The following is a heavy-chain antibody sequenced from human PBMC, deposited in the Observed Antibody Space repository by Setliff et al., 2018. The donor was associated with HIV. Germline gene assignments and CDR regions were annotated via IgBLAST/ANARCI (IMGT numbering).Heavy chain of an antibody. D-gene: IGHD2-15*01. CDR3: ARAVVNSNFYYYMDV. CDR1: GFTFRDHA. J-gene: IGHJ6*03. V-gene: IGHV3-49*04. Sequence: SCTSSGFTFRDHAISWVRQAPGKGLEWLGFIRRNTYGGTTEYAASLEGRFTISRDDSKNVAYLQMNSLKTEDSAVYYCARAVVNSNFYYYMDVWGKGTTVTVSS. CDR2: IRRNTYGGTT.